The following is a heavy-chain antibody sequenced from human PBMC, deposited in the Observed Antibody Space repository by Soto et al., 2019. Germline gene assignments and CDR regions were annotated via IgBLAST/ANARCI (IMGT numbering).Heavy chain of an antibody. CDR2: ISSSGSTI. CDR3: ARALRQWGYFDY. Sequence: EVQLVESGGGLVQPGGSLRLSCAASGFTFSSYERNWVRQAPGKGLEWVSYISSSGSTIYYADSVKGRFTISRDNAKNSLYLQMNSLRAEDTAVYYCARALRQWGYFDYWGQGTLVTVSS. CDR1: GFTFSSYE. J-gene: IGHJ4*02. D-gene: IGHD4-17*01. V-gene: IGHV3-48*03.